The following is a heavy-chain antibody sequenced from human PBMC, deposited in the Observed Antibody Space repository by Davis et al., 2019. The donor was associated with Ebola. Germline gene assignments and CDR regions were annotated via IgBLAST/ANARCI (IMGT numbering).Heavy chain of an antibody. CDR1: GYSIRSGYY. J-gene: IGHJ5*02. D-gene: IGHD6-13*01. CDR3: ARFNSWGYSWFDP. V-gene: IGHV4-38-2*01. Sequence: SETLSLTCAVSGYSIRSGYYWGWIRQPPGKGLEWIVNIYHSGSTYYNPSLKSRVTISVDTSKNQFSLKLSSVTAADTAVYYCARFNSWGYSWFDPWGQGTPVTVSS. CDR2: IYHSGST.